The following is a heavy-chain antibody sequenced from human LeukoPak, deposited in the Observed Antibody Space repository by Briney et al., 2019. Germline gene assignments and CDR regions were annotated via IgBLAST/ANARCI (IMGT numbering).Heavy chain of an antibody. V-gene: IGHV3-30*03. D-gene: IGHD3-22*01. J-gene: IGHJ3*02. CDR3: ASSYFDSSSHAFDI. CDR1: GFTFSSYG. CDR2: ISYDGSNK. Sequence: GRSLRLSCAASGFTFSSYGMHWVRQAPGKGLEWVAVISYDGSNKYYADSVKGRFTISRDNSKNTLYLQMNSLRAEDTAVYYCASSYFDSSSHAFDIWGQGTMVTVSS.